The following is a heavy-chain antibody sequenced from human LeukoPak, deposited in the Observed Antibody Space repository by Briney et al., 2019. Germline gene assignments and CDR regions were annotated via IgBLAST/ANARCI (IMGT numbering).Heavy chain of an antibody. D-gene: IGHD3-10*01. V-gene: IGHV3-30*18. CDR2: ISYDGSNK. Sequence: GRSLRLSCAASGFTFSSYGMHWVRQAPGKALEWVAVISYDGSNKYYADSVKGRFTISRDNSKNTLYLQMNSLRAEDTAVYYCAKALTRDYYGSGDDYWGQGTLVTVSS. J-gene: IGHJ4*02. CDR3: AKALTRDYYGSGDDY. CDR1: GFTFSSYG.